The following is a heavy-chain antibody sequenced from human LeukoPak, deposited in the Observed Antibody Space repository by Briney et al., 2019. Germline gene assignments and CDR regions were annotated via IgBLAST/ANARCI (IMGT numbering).Heavy chain of an antibody. CDR1: GFTFDDYA. Sequence: GGSLRLSYAASGFTFDDYAMHWVRQAPGKGLEWVSLISGDGGSTYYADSVKGRFTISRDNSKNSLCLQMNSLRTEDTALYYCAKDSAYYDSSGYTSFQYYFDYWGQGTLVTVSS. CDR3: AKDSAYYDSSGYTSFQYYFDY. CDR2: ISGDGGST. V-gene: IGHV3-43*02. D-gene: IGHD3-22*01. J-gene: IGHJ4*02.